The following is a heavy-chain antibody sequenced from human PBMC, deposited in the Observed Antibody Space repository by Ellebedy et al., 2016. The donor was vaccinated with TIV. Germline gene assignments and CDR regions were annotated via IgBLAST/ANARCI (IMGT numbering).Heavy chain of an antibody. D-gene: IGHD1-7*01. CDR1: GYTFTGYV. V-gene: IGHV1-8*02. CDR2: INPDSGYT. J-gene: IGHJ4*02. CDR3: ARNYQGLTI. Sequence: ASVKVSXXASGYTFTGYVIHWVRQAPGQGLEWMGWINPDSGYTVYAQNFQGRVTMTRDTSISTAYMELNSLTSEDTAVYYCARNYQGLTIWGQGTLVTVSS.